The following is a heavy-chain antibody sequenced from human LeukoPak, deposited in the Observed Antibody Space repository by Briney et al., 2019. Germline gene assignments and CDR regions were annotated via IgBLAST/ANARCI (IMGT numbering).Heavy chain of an antibody. Sequence: SETLSLTCTVSGGSISSGGYCWSWIRQHPGKGLEWFGYIYYSGSTYYNTSLKSRVTISVDTSTNQFSLKLSSWTPAATAVYYCARTFRGVRGVTKYYFDYWGQGTLVTVSS. J-gene: IGHJ4*02. CDR1: GGSISSGGYC. D-gene: IGHD3-10*01. CDR2: IYYSGST. V-gene: IGHV4-31*03. CDR3: ARTFRGVRGVTKYYFDY.